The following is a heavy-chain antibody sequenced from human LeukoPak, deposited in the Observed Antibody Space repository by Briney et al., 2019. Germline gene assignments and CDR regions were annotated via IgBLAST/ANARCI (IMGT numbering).Heavy chain of an antibody. J-gene: IGHJ4*02. Sequence: ASVKVSCKSSGYNVTNYGISWVRQAPGQGLEWMGVISVYSGNTNYAQKVHGRVTMTTDTSTNTAYMELRSLRSDDTAVYYCAREGSIAVAADYWGQGTLVTVSS. V-gene: IGHV1-18*01. CDR2: ISVYSGNT. CDR3: AREGSIAVAADY. CDR1: GYNVTNYG. D-gene: IGHD6-19*01.